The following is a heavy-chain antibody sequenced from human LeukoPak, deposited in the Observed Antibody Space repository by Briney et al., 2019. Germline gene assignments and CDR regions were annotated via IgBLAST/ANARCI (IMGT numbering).Heavy chain of an antibody. D-gene: IGHD3-3*01. Sequence: PGGSLRLSCAASGFTFSNALMSWVRQAPGKGLEWVGRIKSKTDGGTTDYAAPVKGRFTISRDDSKNTLYLQMNSLKTEDTAVYYCTTEEGSGLYYFDYWGQGTLVTVSS. J-gene: IGHJ4*02. V-gene: IGHV3-15*01. CDR3: TTEEGSGLYYFDY. CDR1: GFTFSNAL. CDR2: IKSKTDGGTT.